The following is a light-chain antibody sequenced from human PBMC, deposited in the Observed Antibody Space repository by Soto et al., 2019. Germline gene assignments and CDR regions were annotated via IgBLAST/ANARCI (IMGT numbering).Light chain of an antibody. V-gene: IGLV2-23*02. J-gene: IGLJ1*01. CDR1: SSGVGSYNL. CDR2: EVS. Sequence: QSALTQPACVSRSPGQSITISCTGTSSGVGSYNLVSWYQQHPGKAPKLMIYEVSKRPSGVSNRFSGSKSGNTASLTISGLQAEDEPDYYCCTYAGSSSYAFGTGTKLTVL. CDR3: CTYAGSSSYA.